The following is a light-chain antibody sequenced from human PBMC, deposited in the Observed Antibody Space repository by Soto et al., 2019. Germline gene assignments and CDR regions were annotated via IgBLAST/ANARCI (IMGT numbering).Light chain of an antibody. Sequence: DLQMTQSPSSLSASVGDRVNITCRASQTISGYLNWYQQKPGKAPKLLIYAASTLQSGGPSRCSGSGSGTDFTLTISSLQPEDFATYYCQQSYKTWTFGQGTKVEIK. CDR3: QQSYKTWT. CDR1: QTISGY. J-gene: IGKJ1*01. CDR2: AAS. V-gene: IGKV1-39*01.